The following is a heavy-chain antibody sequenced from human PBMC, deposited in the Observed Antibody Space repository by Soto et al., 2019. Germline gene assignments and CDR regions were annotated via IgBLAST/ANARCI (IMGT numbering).Heavy chain of an antibody. Sequence: SGGALRLSCAASGFTFSSYAMSWVRQGPGKGVEWVSAISGSGGSTYYADSVKGRFTISRDNSKNTLYLQMNSLRAEDTAVYYCAKATGDIVVVPAAIGAYWGQGTLVTVSS. CDR3: AKATGDIVVVPAAIGAY. J-gene: IGHJ4*02. CDR2: ISGSGGST. D-gene: IGHD2-2*01. V-gene: IGHV3-23*01. CDR1: GFTFSSYA.